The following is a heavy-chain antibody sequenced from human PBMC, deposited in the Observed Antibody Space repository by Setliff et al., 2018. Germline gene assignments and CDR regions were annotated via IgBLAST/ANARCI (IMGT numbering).Heavy chain of an antibody. CDR2: IYTSWST. D-gene: IGHD6-19*01. Sequence: SETLSLTCTVSDDSISSRHYYWSWIRQPAGKGLEWLGQIYTSWSTNYNPSLKGRATLSIDASKRQFSLNLTSVTAADTAVYYCARATSGWYSAYYYYMDVWGKGTTVTVSS. J-gene: IGHJ6*03. CDR1: DDSISSRHYY. CDR3: ARATSGWYSAYYYYMDV. V-gene: IGHV4-61*09.